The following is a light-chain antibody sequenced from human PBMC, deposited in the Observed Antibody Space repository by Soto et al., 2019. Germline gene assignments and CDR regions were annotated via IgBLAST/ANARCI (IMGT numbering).Light chain of an antibody. CDR2: GAF. CDR1: QIVTSDY. V-gene: IGKV3D-20*02. CDR3: QQRFNWPRT. J-gene: IGKJ1*01. Sequence: DIVLTQSPGTLSLSPGERVTLSCRASQIVTSDYLAWYHQAPGQAPRLVIYGAFSRATGIPDRFSGSGSGTEFTLTISRLEPEDFEVYYCQQRFNWPRTFGQGTKVDIK.